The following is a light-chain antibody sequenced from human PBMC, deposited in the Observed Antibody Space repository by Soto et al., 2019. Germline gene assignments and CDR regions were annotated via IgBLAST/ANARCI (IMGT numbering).Light chain of an antibody. CDR2: AAS. CDR3: QQLSYYPRT. J-gene: IGKJ2*01. CDR1: RDVGSD. Sequence: QMTQSPSSLSASVGEKIIITCRASRDVGSDVSWYQQKPGQAPKLLIYAASTLQSGVPLRFSGSGSGTEFTLTISSLQPEDFATYYCQQLSYYPRTFGQGTKLEIK. V-gene: IGKV1-17*01.